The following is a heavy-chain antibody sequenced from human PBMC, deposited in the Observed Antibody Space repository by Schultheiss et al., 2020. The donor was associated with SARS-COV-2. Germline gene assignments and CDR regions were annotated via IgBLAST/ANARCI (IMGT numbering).Heavy chain of an antibody. CDR3: ARGPAGSGTYPTTFYYFDY. J-gene: IGHJ4*02. V-gene: IGHV3-33*08. D-gene: IGHD1-26*01. Sequence: GESLKISCAVSGFTFSRYGMHWVRQAPGKGLEWVAVIWHDGSNKYYADSVKGRFTVSRDNSKNTLYLQMNSLRAEDTALYYCARGPAGSGTYPTTFYYFDYWGQGTLVTVSS. CDR2: IWHDGSNK. CDR1: GFTFSRYG.